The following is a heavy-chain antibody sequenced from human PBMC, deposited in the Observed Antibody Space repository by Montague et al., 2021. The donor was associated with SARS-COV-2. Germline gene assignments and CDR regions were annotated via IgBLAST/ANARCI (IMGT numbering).Heavy chain of an antibody. CDR3: VATYNGNWYYFDY. V-gene: IGHV4-39*01. Sequence: SETLSLTCSVSGGSFSSGDSYWGWLRQAPGKGLEWIGDLHYAGSAYYNLSLRSRVTISADTSKNQFSLKLNSVTAADTAVYYCVATYNGNWYYFDYWGQGTLVTVSS. J-gene: IGHJ4*02. CDR2: LHYAGSA. CDR1: GGSFSSGDSY. D-gene: IGHD6-13*01.